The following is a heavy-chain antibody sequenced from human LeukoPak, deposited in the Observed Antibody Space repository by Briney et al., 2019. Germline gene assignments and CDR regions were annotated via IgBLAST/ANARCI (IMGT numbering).Heavy chain of an antibody. CDR1: GGSISSYY. CDR3: AWSSGYYYGMDV. V-gene: IGHV4-34*01. D-gene: IGHD6-19*01. Sequence: SETLSLTCTVSGGSISSYYWSWIRQPPGKGLEWIGEINHSGSTNYNPSLKSRVTISVDTSKNQFSLKLSSVTAADTAVYYCAWSSGYYYGMDVWGQGTTVTVSS. J-gene: IGHJ6*02. CDR2: INHSGST.